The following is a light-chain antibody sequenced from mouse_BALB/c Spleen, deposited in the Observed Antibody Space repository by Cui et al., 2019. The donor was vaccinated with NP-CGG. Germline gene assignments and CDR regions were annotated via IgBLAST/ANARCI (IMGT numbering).Light chain of an antibody. CDR2: GTN. J-gene: IGLJ1*01. Sequence: QAVVTQVSALTPAPGVTVTLTFRSIIGAVTIRNYANWVQEKPDHLFTGLIGGTNNRTPGVPARFSGSLIGDKAALTITGAQTEDETIYFCALWYSNHWVFGGGTKLTVL. CDR3: ALWYSNHWV. CDR1: IGAVTIRNY. V-gene: IGLV1*01.